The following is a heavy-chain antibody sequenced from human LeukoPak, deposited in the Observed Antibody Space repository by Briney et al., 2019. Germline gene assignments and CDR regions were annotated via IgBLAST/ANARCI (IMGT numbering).Heavy chain of an antibody. CDR1: GYTFTGYY. V-gene: IGHV1-2*02. CDR3: ARDSVVVAENWFDP. CDR2: INPNSGGT. J-gene: IGHJ5*02. Sequence: ASVKVSCKASGYTFTGYYMHWVRQAPGQGLEWMGWINPNSGGTNYAQKFQGRVTMTRDMSTSTVYMELSSLRSEDTAVYYCARDSVVVAENWFDPWGQGTLVTVSS. D-gene: IGHD2-15*01.